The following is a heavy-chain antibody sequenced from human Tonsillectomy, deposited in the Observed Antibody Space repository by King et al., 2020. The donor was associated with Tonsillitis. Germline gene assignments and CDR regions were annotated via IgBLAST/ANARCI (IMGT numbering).Heavy chain of an antibody. J-gene: IGHJ4*02. V-gene: IGHV3-48*03. CDR1: GFTFSSYE. CDR2: ISGSGRTI. D-gene: IGHD1-26*01. Sequence: VQLVESGGGLVQPGGSLRLSCAASGFTFSSYEMNWVRQAPGKGLEWVSYISGSGRTIYYADSVKGRFTISRDNAKNSLYLQMKSLRAEDTAVYYCARDPIVGANFDYWGQGTLVTVSS. CDR3: ARDPIVGANFDY.